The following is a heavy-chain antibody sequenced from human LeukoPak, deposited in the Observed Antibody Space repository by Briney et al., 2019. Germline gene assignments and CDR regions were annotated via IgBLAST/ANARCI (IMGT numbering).Heavy chain of an antibody. V-gene: IGHV1-69*13. CDR2: IIAIFGTA. Sequence: SVKVSCKASGGTFISYAISWVRQARGQGREWMGGIIAIFGTANYAQKFQGRVTITADESTSPAYMELSSLRSEDTAVYYCARDRGSYWGGDYWGQGTLVTVSS. J-gene: IGHJ4*02. CDR3: ARDRGSYWGGDY. CDR1: GGTFISYA. D-gene: IGHD1-26*01.